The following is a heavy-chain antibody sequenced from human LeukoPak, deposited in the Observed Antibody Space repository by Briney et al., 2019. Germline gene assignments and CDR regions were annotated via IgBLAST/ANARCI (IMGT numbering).Heavy chain of an antibody. CDR2: INPSGGSA. CDR1: GYTFTGYY. D-gene: IGHD6-6*01. CDR3: ARGSIAAQNIYYYYMDV. V-gene: IGHV1-46*01. J-gene: IGHJ6*03. Sequence: ASVKVSCKASGYTFTGYYMHWVRQAPGQGLEWMGIINPSGGSASYAQKFQGRVTMTRDMSTSTVYMELSSLRSEDTAVYYCARGSIAAQNIYYYYMDVWGKGTTVTVSS.